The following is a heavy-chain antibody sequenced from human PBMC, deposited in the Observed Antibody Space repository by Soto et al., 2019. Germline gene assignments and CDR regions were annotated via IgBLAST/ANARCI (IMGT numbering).Heavy chain of an antibody. CDR1: AYTFTSYV. CDR2: ISAYNGNT. V-gene: IGHV1-18*01. CDR3: ARDRTPSGMAVAGTPVYFDY. J-gene: IGHJ4*01. Sequence: ASVKVSCKASAYTFTSYVISWVRQAPGQGLEWMGWISAYNGNTNYAQKLQGRVTMTTDTSTSTAYMELRSLRSDDTAAYYCARDRTPSGMAVAGTPVYFDYWG. D-gene: IGHD6-19*01.